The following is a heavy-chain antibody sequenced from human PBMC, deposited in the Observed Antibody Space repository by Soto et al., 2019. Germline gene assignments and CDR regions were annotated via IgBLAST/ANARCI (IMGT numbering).Heavy chain of an antibody. CDR2: INAGNGNT. D-gene: IGHD2-2*01. J-gene: IGHJ4*02. Sequence: GASVKVSCKASGYTFTSYAMHWVRQAPGQRLEWMGWINAGNGNTKYSQKFQGRVTITRDTSASTAYMELSSLRSEDTAVYYCARDAGWMELLWDYFDYWGQGTLVTVSS. CDR3: ARDAGWMELLWDYFDY. V-gene: IGHV1-3*01. CDR1: GYTFTSYA.